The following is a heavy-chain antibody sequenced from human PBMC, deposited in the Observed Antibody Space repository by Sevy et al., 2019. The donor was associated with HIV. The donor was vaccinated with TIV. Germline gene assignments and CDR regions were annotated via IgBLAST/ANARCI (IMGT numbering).Heavy chain of an antibody. Sequence: GGSLRLSCAASGFSFSTHGMHWVRQAPGKGLEWVAVISFDGSDKYYRESVKGRFTISRDNSKNTLLLQMSSLRAEDTAVYYCARDAGYSTVWYSGYWGQGTLVTVSS. CDR1: GFSFSTHG. V-gene: IGHV3-30*03. CDR2: ISFDGSDK. CDR3: ARDAGYSTVWYSGY. J-gene: IGHJ4*02. D-gene: IGHD6-19*01.